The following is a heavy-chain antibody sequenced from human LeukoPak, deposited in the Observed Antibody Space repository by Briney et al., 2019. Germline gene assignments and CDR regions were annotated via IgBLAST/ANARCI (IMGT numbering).Heavy chain of an antibody. J-gene: IGHJ3*02. Sequence: GGSPRLSCAASGFTFSSYSMNWVRQAPGKGLERVSSISSSSSYIYYADSVKGRFTISRDNAKNSLYLQMNSLRAEDTAVYYCARDKGRFLEWLGDAFDIWGQGTMVTVSS. V-gene: IGHV3-21*01. D-gene: IGHD3-3*01. CDR2: ISSSSSYI. CDR1: GFTFSSYS. CDR3: ARDKGRFLEWLGDAFDI.